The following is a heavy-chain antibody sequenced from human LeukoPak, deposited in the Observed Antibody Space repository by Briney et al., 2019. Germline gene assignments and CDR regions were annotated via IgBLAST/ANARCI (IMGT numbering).Heavy chain of an antibody. Sequence: GGSLRLSCAASGFTFSSYSMHWLRQAPRKGLEGVSSMSRSSSDLYYADSVKGRITISRDNAKNSLFLQMNSLRAEDTAVYYCAKNFRHLAYWGQGTLVTVSS. D-gene: IGHD1-7*01. J-gene: IGHJ4*02. CDR3: AKNFRHLAY. CDR2: MSRSSSDL. V-gene: IGHV3-21*01. CDR1: GFTFSSYS.